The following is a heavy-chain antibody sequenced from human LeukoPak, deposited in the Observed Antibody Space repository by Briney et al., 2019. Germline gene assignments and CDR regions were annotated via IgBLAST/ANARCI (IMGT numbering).Heavy chain of an antibody. CDR2: IYYTGST. J-gene: IGHJ6*03. CDR3: ARGPDYNYYMDV. Sequence: PSETLSLTCTVSGGSISSDYWSWIRQPPGKGLEWIGYIYYTGSTNYNPSLKSRVTISVDTSKNQFSLRLSSVTVADTAVYYCARGPDYNYYMDVRGKGTTVTISS. V-gene: IGHV4-59*01. CDR1: GGSISSDY.